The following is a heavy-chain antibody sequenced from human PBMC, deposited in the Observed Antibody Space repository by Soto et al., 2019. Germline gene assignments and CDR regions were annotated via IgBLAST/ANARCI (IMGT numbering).Heavy chain of an antibody. D-gene: IGHD2-8*01. J-gene: IGHJ5*02. V-gene: IGHV1-69*13. CDR1: GGTFSNYA. CDR3: ARGVLMVYAIKWFDP. Sequence: SVKVSCKASGGTFSNYAFSWVRQAPGQGPEWMGGIIPIFGTPNYAQKFQARLTITADESTSTAYMELSSLRSDDTAVYYCARGVLMVYAIKWFDPWGQGTLVTVSS. CDR2: IIPIFGTP.